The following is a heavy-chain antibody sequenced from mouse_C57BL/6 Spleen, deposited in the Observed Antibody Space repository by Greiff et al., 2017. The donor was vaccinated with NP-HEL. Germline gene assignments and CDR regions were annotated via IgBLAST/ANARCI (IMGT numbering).Heavy chain of an antibody. CDR3: AKIYYDYDGFAD. CDR2: ISSGSSTI. D-gene: IGHD2-4*01. CDR1: GFTFSDYG. J-gene: IGHJ3*01. Sequence: EVQLVESGGGLVKPGGSLKLSCAASGFTFSDYGMHWVRQAPEKGLEWVAYISSGSSTIYYAATVNGRFTISRDNAKNTLFLQMTSLRSEDTAMYYCAKIYYDYDGFADWGQGTLVTVSA. V-gene: IGHV5-17*01.